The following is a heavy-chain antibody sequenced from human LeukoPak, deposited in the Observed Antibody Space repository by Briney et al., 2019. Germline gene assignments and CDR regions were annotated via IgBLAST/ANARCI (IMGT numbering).Heavy chain of an antibody. CDR1: GGSFSGYY. Sequence: SETLSLTCAVYGGSFSGYYWSWFPHPPGKGRGWIGEINHSGTTNYNPSLKSRVTISVDTSKNQFSLKLSSVTAADTAVYYCARASSPNYGDYVYYYYYYMDVWGKGTTVTVSS. CDR3: ARASSPNYGDYVYYYYYYMDV. V-gene: IGHV4-34*01. CDR2: INHSGTT. J-gene: IGHJ6*03. D-gene: IGHD4-17*01.